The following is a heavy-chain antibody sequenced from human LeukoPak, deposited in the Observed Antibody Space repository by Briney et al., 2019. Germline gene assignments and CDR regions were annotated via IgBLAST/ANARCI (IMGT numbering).Heavy chain of an antibody. V-gene: IGHV3-48*03. CDR3: AKEPICGGGSCYSRCFDY. D-gene: IGHD2-15*01. J-gene: IGHJ4*02. Sequence: PGGSLRLSCAASGFTFSSYEMNWVRQAPKKGLEWVSYISNSGSTIYYADSVKGRFTISRDNAKNSLYLQMNSLRAEDTAVYYCAKEPICGGGSCYSRCFDYWSQGTLVTVSS. CDR2: ISNSGSTI. CDR1: GFTFSSYE.